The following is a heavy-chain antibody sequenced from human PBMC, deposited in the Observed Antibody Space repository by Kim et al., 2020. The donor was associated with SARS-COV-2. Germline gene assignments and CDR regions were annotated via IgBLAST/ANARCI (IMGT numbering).Heavy chain of an antibody. J-gene: IGHJ4*02. CDR1: GFTFTGYA. V-gene: IGHV3-23*01. CDR2: IDGSDGTT. D-gene: IGHD2-2*03. CDR3: MKGGWGWIWDH. Sequence: GGSLRLSCTTSGFTFTGYAMSWVRQAPGKGLEWVSSIDGSDGTTYYVDSVKGRFTISGDNSKNTLYLQMSNLRADDTAVYYCMKGGWGWIWDHWGQGTLVTVSS.